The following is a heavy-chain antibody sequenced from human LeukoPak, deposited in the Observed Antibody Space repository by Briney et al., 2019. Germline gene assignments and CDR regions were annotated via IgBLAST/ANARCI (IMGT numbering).Heavy chain of an antibody. CDR2: IYYSGST. Sequence: PSETLSLTCTVSGDSISSSYWSCIRQPPGKGLEWIGNIYYSGSTNYNPSLKSRVTMSVDTSKNQFSLNLSSVTAADTAVYFCARGAAFDPWGQGTLVTVSS. D-gene: IGHD2-15*01. CDR3: ARGAAFDP. CDR1: GDSISSSY. V-gene: IGHV4-59*01. J-gene: IGHJ5*02.